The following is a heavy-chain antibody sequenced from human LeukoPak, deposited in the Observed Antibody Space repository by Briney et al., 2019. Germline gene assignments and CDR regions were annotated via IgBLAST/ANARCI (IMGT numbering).Heavy chain of an antibody. CDR1: GGSFSGYY. CDR2: INHSGST. Sequence: PSETLSLTCAVYGGSFSGYYWSWIRQPPGKGLEWIGEINHSGSTNYNPSLKSRVTISVDTSKNQFSLKLSSVTAADTAVYYCARTTRYCSGGSCYFLHFDYWGQGTLVTVSS. V-gene: IGHV4-34*01. D-gene: IGHD2-15*01. J-gene: IGHJ4*02. CDR3: ARTTRYCSGGSCYFLHFDY.